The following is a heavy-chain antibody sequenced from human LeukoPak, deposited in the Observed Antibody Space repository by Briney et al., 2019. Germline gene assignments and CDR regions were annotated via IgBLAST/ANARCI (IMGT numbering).Heavy chain of an antibody. J-gene: IGHJ6*03. CDR3: VRDGIVGLDMDV. V-gene: IGHV3-7*01. CDR2: VYHDGSEK. Sequence: GGSLRLSCVASGFTFSTSWMSCVRQAPRKGLEWVVKVYHDGSEKYYMDSVKGRFTISRDNGKNSLYLQMNSLRAEGTAVYYCVRDGIVGLDMDVWGRVTTVTVSS. CDR1: GFTFSTSW. D-gene: IGHD1-26*01.